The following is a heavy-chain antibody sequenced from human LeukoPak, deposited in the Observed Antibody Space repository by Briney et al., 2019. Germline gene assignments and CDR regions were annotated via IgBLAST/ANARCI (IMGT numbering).Heavy chain of an antibody. Sequence: GGSLRLSCAASGFTFSSYAMSWVRQAPVKGLEWVSAISGSGGSTYYADAVKGRFTISRDNSKNTLYRQMNSLRAEDTAVYYCAKDTADTYDFWSGYYSSFDYWGQGTLVTVSS. D-gene: IGHD3-3*01. V-gene: IGHV3-23*01. CDR2: ISGSGGST. CDR3: AKDTADTYDFWSGYYSSFDY. J-gene: IGHJ4*02. CDR1: GFTFSSYA.